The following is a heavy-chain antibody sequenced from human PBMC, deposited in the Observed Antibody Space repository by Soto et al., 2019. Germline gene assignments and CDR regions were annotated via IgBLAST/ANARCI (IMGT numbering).Heavy chain of an antibody. D-gene: IGHD3-3*01. CDR1: GFTFSSYA. CDR3: EKGDYDFWSGYYGPHFDY. Sequence: EVQLLESGGGLVQPGGSLRLSCAASGFTFSSYAMSWVRQAPGKGLEWVSAISGSGGSTYYADSVKGRFTISRDNSKNPLDLQMNSLSAEDTAVYYCEKGDYDFWSGYYGPHFDYWGQGPLVTVSS. CDR2: ISGSGGST. V-gene: IGHV3-23*01. J-gene: IGHJ4*02.